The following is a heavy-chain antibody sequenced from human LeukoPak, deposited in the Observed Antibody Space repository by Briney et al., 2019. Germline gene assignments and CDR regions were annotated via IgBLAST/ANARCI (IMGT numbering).Heavy chain of an antibody. CDR1: GGTFSSYA. D-gene: IGHD6-19*01. CDR2: IIPIFGTA. CDR3: ARVAGSSHNWFDP. V-gene: IGHV1-69*06. Sequence: SVTVSCKASGGTFSSYAISWVRQAPGQGLEWMGGIIPIFGTANYAQKFQGRVTITADKSTSTAYMELSSLRSEDTAVYYCARVAGSSHNWFDPWGQGTLVTVSS. J-gene: IGHJ5*02.